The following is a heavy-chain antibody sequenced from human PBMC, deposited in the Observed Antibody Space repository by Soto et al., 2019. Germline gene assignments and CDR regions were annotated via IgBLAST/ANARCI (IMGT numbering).Heavy chain of an antibody. Sequence: ASVKVSCKASGYTFTSYYIHWVRQAPGQGLEWMGIINPSGGSTSYAQKFQGRVTMTRDTSTSTVYMELSSLRSEDTAVYYCARDWSDIVVVPAAEVAFDIWGQGTMVTVSS. CDR3: ARDWSDIVVVPAAEVAFDI. CDR1: GYTFTSYY. J-gene: IGHJ3*02. V-gene: IGHV1-46*03. D-gene: IGHD2-2*01. CDR2: INPSGGST.